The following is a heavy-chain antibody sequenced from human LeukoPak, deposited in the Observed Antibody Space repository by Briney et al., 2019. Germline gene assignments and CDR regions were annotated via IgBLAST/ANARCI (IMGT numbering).Heavy chain of an antibody. D-gene: IGHD6-13*01. Sequence: GGSLRLSCAASGFTFSNYGMNWVRQAPGKGLEWVSGISGSGGNTYYADCVKGRFTISRDNSKNTLYLQMNSLRAEDTAVYYCAKCIGGSSSWYDYWGQGTLVTVSS. CDR3: AKCIGGSSSWYDY. CDR2: ISGSGGNT. CDR1: GFTFSNYG. V-gene: IGHV3-23*01. J-gene: IGHJ4*02.